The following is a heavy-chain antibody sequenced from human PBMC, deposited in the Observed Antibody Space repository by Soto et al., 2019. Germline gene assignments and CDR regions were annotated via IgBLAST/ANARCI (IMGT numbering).Heavy chain of an antibody. J-gene: IGHJ6*02. CDR1: GFTFSSYG. CDR2: ISYDGSNT. D-gene: IGHD4-17*01. V-gene: IGHV3-30*18. Sequence: QVQLVESGGGVVQPGRSLRLSCAASGFTFSSYGMHWVRQAPGKGLEWVAVISYDGSNTYYADSVQGRFTISRDKSKNTLYLQMNSLRAEDTAVYYCAKESEMTTVTIYGMELWGQGTTLTVSS. CDR3: AKESEMTTVTIYGMEL.